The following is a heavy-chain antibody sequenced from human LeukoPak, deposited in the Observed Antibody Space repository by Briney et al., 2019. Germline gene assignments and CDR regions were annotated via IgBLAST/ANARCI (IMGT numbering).Heavy chain of an antibody. D-gene: IGHD2-15*01. Sequence: PGRPLRLSCAASGFTFSSYAMHWVRQAPGKGLEWVAVISYDGSNKYYADSVKGRFTISRDNSKNTLYLQMNSLRAEDTAVYYCAREARGGNFDYWGQGTLVTVSS. CDR3: AREARGGNFDY. CDR1: GFTFSSYA. V-gene: IGHV3-30-3*01. J-gene: IGHJ4*02. CDR2: ISYDGSNK.